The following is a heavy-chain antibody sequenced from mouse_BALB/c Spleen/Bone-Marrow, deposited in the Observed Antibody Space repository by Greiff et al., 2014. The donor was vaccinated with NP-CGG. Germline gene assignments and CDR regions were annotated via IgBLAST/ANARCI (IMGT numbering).Heavy chain of an antibody. CDR3: ARGGHDFSLDY. D-gene: IGHD2-4*01. V-gene: IGHV1-69*01. Sequence: VQLQQSGAEFVMPGASVKMSCKASGYTFTDKWMHWVKQRPGQGLEWIGAIDTSDSYINYNQKFKGKASLTVDASSSTAYMHLSSLTSDDSAVYCCARGGHDFSLDYWGQGTSVIVSS. J-gene: IGHJ4*01. CDR2: IDTSDSYI. CDR1: GYTFTDKW.